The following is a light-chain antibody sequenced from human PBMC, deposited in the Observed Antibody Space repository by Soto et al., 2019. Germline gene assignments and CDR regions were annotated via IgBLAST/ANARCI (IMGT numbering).Light chain of an antibody. Sequence: DIQMTQSPSTLSASVGDRVTITCRASQSISSWLAWYQKKPGKAPKLLIYKASSLESGVPSRFSGSGSGTGFTLTISSLQPDDFATYYCQQYNSYPDTFGQGTKLEIK. CDR3: QQYNSYPDT. J-gene: IGKJ2*01. V-gene: IGKV1-5*03. CDR2: KAS. CDR1: QSISSW.